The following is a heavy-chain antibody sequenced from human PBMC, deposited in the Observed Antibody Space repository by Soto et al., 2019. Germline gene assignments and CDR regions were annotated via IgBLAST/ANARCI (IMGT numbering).Heavy chain of an antibody. D-gene: IGHD3-10*01. Sequence: QITLKESGPTLVKPTQTLTLTCTVSGFSLSTSGVGVGWIRQPPGKALEWLALIYWDDDKGYSPSLKSRLNIPKDPSKNQVVLTMTNMDPVDTATYYCADRSQVLLWFGELLLDYRGQGTLVTVPS. CDR1: GFSLSTSGVG. V-gene: IGHV2-5*02. J-gene: IGHJ4*02. CDR2: IYWDDDK. CDR3: ADRSQVLLWFGELLLDY.